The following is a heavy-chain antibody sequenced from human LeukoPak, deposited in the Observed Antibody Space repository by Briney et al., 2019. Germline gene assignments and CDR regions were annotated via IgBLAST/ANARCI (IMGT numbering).Heavy chain of an antibody. CDR1: GSTFSSYG. CDR3: ARDLGSSWPYYFDY. CDR2: IWYDGSNK. D-gene: IGHD6-13*01. J-gene: IGHJ4*02. Sequence: PGGSLRLSCAASGSTFSSYGMRWVRQAPGKGLEWVAVIWYDGSNKYYADSVKGRFTISRDNSKNTLYLQMNSLRAEDTAVYYCARDLGSSWPYYFDYWGQGTLVTVSS. V-gene: IGHV3-33*01.